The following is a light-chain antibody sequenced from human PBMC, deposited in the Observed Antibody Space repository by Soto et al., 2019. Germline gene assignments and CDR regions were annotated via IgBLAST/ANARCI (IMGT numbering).Light chain of an antibody. CDR1: QSISSSY. Sequence: DIVLTQSPGTLSLSPGERATLSCRASQSISSSYLAWYQQRPGQAPRLLIYGASSRATGIPDRFSGSGSGTDFTLIITRLEPEDVAVYYCQQYGLSPWTFGQGTKVEI. V-gene: IGKV3-20*01. CDR2: GAS. J-gene: IGKJ1*01. CDR3: QQYGLSPWT.